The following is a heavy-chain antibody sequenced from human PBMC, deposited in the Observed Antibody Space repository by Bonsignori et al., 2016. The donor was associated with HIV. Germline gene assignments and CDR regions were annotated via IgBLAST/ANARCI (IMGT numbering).Heavy chain of an antibody. D-gene: IGHD3-16*01. J-gene: IGHJ4*02. CDR2: IIPMLHTS. V-gene: IGHV1-69*01. CDR3: ARLTGDKGLDY. Sequence: WVRQAPGQGLEWMGGIIPMLHTSNYEQKFQGRVTITADESTSTVYFELRGLTSDDAAVYYCARLTGDKGLDYWGQGTLVTVSS.